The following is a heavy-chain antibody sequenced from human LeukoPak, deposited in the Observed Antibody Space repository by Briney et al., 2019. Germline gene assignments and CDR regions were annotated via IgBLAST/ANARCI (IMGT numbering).Heavy chain of an antibody. CDR1: GYTFTSYG. D-gene: IGHD3-22*01. Sequence: ASVKVSCKASGYTFTSYGISWVRQAPGQGLEWMGWISAYNGNTNYAQKLQGRVTMTTDTSTSTAYMELSRLRSDDTAVYYCARDRNGPVVVFLDYWGQGTLVTVSS. V-gene: IGHV1-18*01. CDR2: ISAYNGNT. CDR3: ARDRNGPVVVFLDY. J-gene: IGHJ4*02.